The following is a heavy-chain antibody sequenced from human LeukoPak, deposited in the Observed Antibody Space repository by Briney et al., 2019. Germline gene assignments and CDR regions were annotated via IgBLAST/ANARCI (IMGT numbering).Heavy chain of an antibody. D-gene: IGHD5-24*01. CDR1: GYTFTGYY. Sequence: ASVKVSCKASGYTFTGYYIHWVRQAPGQGLEWMGWIDPNSGGTKYAQRFQGRVTMTRDTSISTAYMELSRLRSDDTAVYYCARVAIEMASWFDPWGQGTLVTVSS. J-gene: IGHJ5*02. CDR3: ARVAIEMASWFDP. V-gene: IGHV1-2*02. CDR2: IDPNSGGT.